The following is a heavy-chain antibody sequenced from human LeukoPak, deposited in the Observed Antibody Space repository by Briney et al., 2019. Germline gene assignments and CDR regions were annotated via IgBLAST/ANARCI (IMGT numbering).Heavy chain of an antibody. J-gene: IGHJ4*02. CDR3: ARREGLGYDNY. CDR1: GFTFSSYT. V-gene: IGHV3-48*04. Sequence: GGSLRLSCAASGFTFSSYTMNWVRQAPGKGLEWVSYISSSSSTIYYAESVKGRFTISRDNAKNSLYLQMNSLRAEDTAVYYCARREGLGYDNYWGQGTLVTVSS. D-gene: IGHD3-16*01. CDR2: ISSSSSTI.